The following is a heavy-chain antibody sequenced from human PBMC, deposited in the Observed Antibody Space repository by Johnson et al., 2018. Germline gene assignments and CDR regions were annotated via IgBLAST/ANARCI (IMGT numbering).Heavy chain of an antibody. CDR2: MSGSGDTT. J-gene: IGHJ3*01. V-gene: IGHV3-23*04. CDR1: GFTFSNYG. CDR3: VKGRITFIVDVFDF. D-gene: IGHD3-22*01. Sequence: VQLVQSGGGVVQPGRSLRLSCAASGFTFSNYGIHWVRQAPGKGLEWVSSMSGSGDTTYYADSVKGRFTISREDSKNTLYLQMNSLRGEDTAVYYCVKGRITFIVDVFDFWGPGTMVTVSS.